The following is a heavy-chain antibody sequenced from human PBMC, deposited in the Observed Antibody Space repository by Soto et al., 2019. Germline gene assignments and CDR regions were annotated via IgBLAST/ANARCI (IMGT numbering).Heavy chain of an antibody. J-gene: IGHJ4*02. D-gene: IGHD3-22*01. CDR1: GFSFNDYA. V-gene: IGHV3-30*03. Sequence: PGGSLRLSCATYGFSFNDYAMYWVRQAPGQGLEWVAIISSDGHHQFYLDNLRGRFTVSRDNSKNTLYLQMNSLRPEDTAVYYCSRGTYYPQSSGLHADYWGPGTVVTVSS. CDR2: ISSDGHHQ. CDR3: SRGTYYPQSSGLHADY.